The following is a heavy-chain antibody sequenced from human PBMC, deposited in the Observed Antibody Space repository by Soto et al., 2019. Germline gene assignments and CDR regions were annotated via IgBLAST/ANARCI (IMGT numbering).Heavy chain of an antibody. CDR1: GYSFTNYW. CDR2: IYPGDSDT. Sequence: EVHLVQSGAEMKKPGESLKISCEGSGYSFTNYWIGWVRQMPGKGLEWMGIIYPGDSDTRYSPSFQGQVTFSADKSTSSAYLQWSSLKASDTAIYFCARQARGNWAFDYWVQGTLVTVSS. V-gene: IGHV5-51*01. J-gene: IGHJ4*02. D-gene: IGHD3-16*01. CDR3: ARQARGNWAFDY.